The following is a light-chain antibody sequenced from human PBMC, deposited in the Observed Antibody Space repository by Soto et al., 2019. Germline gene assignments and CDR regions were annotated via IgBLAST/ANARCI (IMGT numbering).Light chain of an antibody. V-gene: IGLV2-14*01. CDR3: SSYTTSSTFFYV. CDR2: EVT. J-gene: IGLJ1*01. CDR1: SSDIGAYNY. Sequence: QSALTQPASVSGSPGQSITISCTGTSSDIGAYNYVSWYQQHPGKAPKLLIYEVTNRPSGVSDRFSGSKSGNTASLTISGLQAEDEANYYCSSYTTSSTFFYVFGIGTKLTVL.